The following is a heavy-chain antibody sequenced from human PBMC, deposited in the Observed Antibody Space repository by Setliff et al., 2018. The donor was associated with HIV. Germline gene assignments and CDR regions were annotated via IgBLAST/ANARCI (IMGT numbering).Heavy chain of an antibody. Sequence: SETLSLTCTVSGGSISSYYWSWIRQPPGKGLEWIGYISDSGGTNYNPSLKSRVTISLDTSKNQFSLKLNSVTAADTAVYYCARADCSGGSCYSPGYWGQGTLVTVS. J-gene: IGHJ4*02. CDR3: ARADCSGGSCYSPGY. CDR2: ISDSGGT. CDR1: GGSISSYY. V-gene: IGHV4-59*01. D-gene: IGHD2-15*01.